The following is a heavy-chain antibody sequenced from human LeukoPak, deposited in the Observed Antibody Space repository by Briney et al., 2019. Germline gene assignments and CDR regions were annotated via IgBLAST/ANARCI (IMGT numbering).Heavy chain of an antibody. CDR3: ARVRCSSTSCSKGTFDP. Sequence: RASVKVSCKASGYTFTGYYMHWVRQAPGQGLEWMGWINPNSGGTNYAQKFQGRVTMTRDTSISTAYMELSRLRSDDTAVYYCARVRCSSTSCSKGTFDPWGQGTLVTVSS. CDR2: INPNSGGT. D-gene: IGHD2-2*01. V-gene: IGHV1-2*02. J-gene: IGHJ5*02. CDR1: GYTFTGYY.